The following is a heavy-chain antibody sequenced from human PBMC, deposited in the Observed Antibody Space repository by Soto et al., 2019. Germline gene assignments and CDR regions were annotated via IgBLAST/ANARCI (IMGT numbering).Heavy chain of an antibody. D-gene: IGHD1-26*01. Sequence: ASETLSLTCGVSGHSIRSGSYWGWIRQPPGKGLEWIGSVYHSGSTHYNPSLKSRVTISXXXXXXHXSXRXTXVTAXDTAIYYCARNRTGALFDYWGQGALVTVSS. CDR3: ARNRTGALFDY. V-gene: IGHV4-38-2*01. J-gene: IGHJ4*02. CDR2: VYHSGST. CDR1: GHSIRSGSY.